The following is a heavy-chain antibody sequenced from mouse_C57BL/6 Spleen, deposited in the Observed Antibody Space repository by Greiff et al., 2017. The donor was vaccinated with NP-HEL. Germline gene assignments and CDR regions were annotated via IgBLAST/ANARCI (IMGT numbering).Heavy chain of an antibody. D-gene: IGHD4-1*01. Sequence: EVQLQQSGAELVRPGASVKLSCTASGFNIKDDYMHWVKQRPEQGLEWIGWIDTENGDTEYASKFQGKATITADTSSNTADLQLSSLTSEDPAVYYSTTSRAGTGYAMDYWGQGTSVTVSS. V-gene: IGHV14-4*01. CDR3: TTSRAGTGYAMDY. CDR2: IDTENGDT. J-gene: IGHJ4*01. CDR1: GFNIKDDY.